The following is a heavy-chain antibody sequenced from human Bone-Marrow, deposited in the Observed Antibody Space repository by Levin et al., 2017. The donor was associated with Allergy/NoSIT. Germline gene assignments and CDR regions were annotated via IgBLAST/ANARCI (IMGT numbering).Heavy chain of an antibody. CDR2: IFFDGSEK. J-gene: IGHJ6*02. V-gene: IGHV3-30-3*01. D-gene: IGHD2-21*01. CDR1: GFSFDRHS. CDR3: ARDIGQPDSYDYYFYGMDV. Sequence: GGSLRLSCADSGFSFDRHSMHWVRQAPGKGLEWVANIFFDGSEKYYADSVKGRFTISRDNRKNTLYLQMNSLRVEDTAVYYCARDIGQPDSYDYYFYGMDVWGQGTTVTVSS.